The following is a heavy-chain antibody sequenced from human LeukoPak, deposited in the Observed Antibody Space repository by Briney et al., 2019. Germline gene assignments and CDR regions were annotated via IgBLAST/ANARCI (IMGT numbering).Heavy chain of an antibody. CDR1: GFTFGSYA. D-gene: IGHD2-2*01. Sequence: SGGSLRPSCAASGFTFGSYALNWVRQAPGKGLEWVSAISGSGGSTYYADSVKGRFTISRDNSKNTLYLQMSSLRVEDTAVYYCAKPIVVVPAGPGDYWGQGTLVTVSS. J-gene: IGHJ4*02. CDR2: ISGSGGST. CDR3: AKPIVVVPAGPGDY. V-gene: IGHV3-23*01.